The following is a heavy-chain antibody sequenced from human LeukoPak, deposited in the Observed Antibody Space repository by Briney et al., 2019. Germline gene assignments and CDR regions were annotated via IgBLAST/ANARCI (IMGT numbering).Heavy chain of an antibody. CDR2: ISYDGSNK. CDR1: GFTFSNYA. V-gene: IGHV3-30-3*01. J-gene: IGHJ6*02. CDR3: ARDPADYCSSTSCYGGGMDV. D-gene: IGHD2-2*01. Sequence: GRSLRLSCAASGFTFSNYAMHWVRQAPGKGLEWVAVISYDGSNKYYADSVKGRFTISRDSSKNTLYLQMNSLRAEDTAVYYCARDPADYCSSTSCYGGGMDVWGQGTTVTVSS.